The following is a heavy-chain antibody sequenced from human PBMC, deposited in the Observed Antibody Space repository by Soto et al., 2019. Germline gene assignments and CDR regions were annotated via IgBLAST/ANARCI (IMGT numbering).Heavy chain of an antibody. CDR1: GGSISSSSYY. CDR2: IYYSGST. CDR3: ARQIRGAYSGSKYYFDY. Sequence: QLQLQESGPGLVKPSETLSLTCTVSGGSISSSSYYWGWIRQPPGKGLEWIGSIYYSGSTYYNPSLKSRVTISVDTSKNQFSLKLSSVTAADTAVYYCARQIRGAYSGSKYYFDYWGQGTLVTVSS. D-gene: IGHD1-26*01. J-gene: IGHJ4*02. V-gene: IGHV4-39*01.